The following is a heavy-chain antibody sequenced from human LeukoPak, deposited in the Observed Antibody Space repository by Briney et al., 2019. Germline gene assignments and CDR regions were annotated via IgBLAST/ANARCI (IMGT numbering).Heavy chain of an antibody. D-gene: IGHD3-22*01. CDR3: AKDPEWRIGPTMSFDP. V-gene: IGHV3-74*01. J-gene: IGHJ5*02. CDR1: GNYW. Sequence: HPGGSLRLSCAASGNYWMHWVRQTPGKGLVWVSHINSDGSWTSYADSVKGRFTISRDNAKNSLYLQMNSLRAEDTALYYCAKDPEWRIGPTMSFDPWGQGTLVTVSS. CDR2: INSDGSWT.